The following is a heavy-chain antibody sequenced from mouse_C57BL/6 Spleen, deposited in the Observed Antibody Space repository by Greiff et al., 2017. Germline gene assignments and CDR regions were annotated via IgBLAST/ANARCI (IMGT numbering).Heavy chain of an antibody. CDR2: IHPNSGST. D-gene: IGHD2-3*01. Sequence: QVQLQQPGAELVKPGASVKLSCKASGYTFTSYWMHWVKQRPGQGLEWIGMIHPNSGSTNYNEKFKSKATLTVDKSSSTAYMQLSSLTSEDSAVYYCARDGYLYYYAMDYWGQGTSVTVSS. J-gene: IGHJ4*01. CDR3: ARDGYLYYYAMDY. V-gene: IGHV1-64*01. CDR1: GYTFTSYW.